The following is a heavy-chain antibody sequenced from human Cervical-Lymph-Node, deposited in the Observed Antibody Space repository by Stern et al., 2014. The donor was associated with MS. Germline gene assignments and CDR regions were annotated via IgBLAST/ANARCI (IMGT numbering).Heavy chain of an antibody. CDR3: AKDRWSAAGTVGYFDY. CDR1: GFTFSSYA. V-gene: IGHV3-23*04. J-gene: IGHJ4*02. CDR2: ISGSGGST. D-gene: IGHD6-13*01. Sequence: EDQLVESGGGLVQPGGSLRLSCAASGFTFSSYAMSWVRQAPGKGLEWVSAISGSGGSTYYADSVKGRFTISRDNSKNTLYLQMNSLRAEDTAVYYCAKDRWSAAGTVGYFDYWGQGTLVTVSS.